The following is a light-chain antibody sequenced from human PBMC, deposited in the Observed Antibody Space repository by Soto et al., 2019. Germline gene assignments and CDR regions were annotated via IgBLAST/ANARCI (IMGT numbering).Light chain of an antibody. V-gene: IGKV3-20*01. CDR3: QQYGSSGT. CDR1: QGVGSY. CDR2: GAS. J-gene: IGKJ1*01. Sequence: EIVLTQFPVTLSLSPGERATLSCRASQGVGSYLAWYQQKPGQAPRLLIYGASNRATGIPDRFSGSGSGTDFTLTISRLEPEDFAVYYCQQYGSSGTFGQGTKVDIK.